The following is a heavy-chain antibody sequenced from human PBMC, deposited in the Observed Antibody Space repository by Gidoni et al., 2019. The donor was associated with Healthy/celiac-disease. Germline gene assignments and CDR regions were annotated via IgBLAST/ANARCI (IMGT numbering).Heavy chain of an antibody. D-gene: IGHD3-16*02. Sequence: QVQLVQSGAEVKKPGPSVKVSCKASGYTFTSYGISWVRQVPGQGLEWMGWISAYNGNTNYAQKLQGRVTMTTDTSTSTAYMELRSLRSDDTAVYYCARVSYDYVWGSYRYRWFDPWGQGTLVTVSS. J-gene: IGHJ5*02. CDR2: ISAYNGNT. CDR1: GYTFTSYG. V-gene: IGHV1-18*01. CDR3: ARVSYDYVWGSYRYRWFDP.